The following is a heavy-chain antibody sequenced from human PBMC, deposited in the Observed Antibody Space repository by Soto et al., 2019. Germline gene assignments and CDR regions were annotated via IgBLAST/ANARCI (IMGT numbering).Heavy chain of an antibody. Sequence: QVQLVQSGAEVKEPGDSVMVSCEASGYTFTAYYIHLVRQAPGQGLEWMGWINPKFGDTTYAQDFQGRLTLTRDMSISTVYMDLSRLTSDDTAIYYCARNMDYYYGPGSGNGHGVWGQGTTVNVFS. CDR1: GYTFTAYY. D-gene: IGHD3-10*01. CDR3: ARNMDYYYGPGSGNGHGV. CDR2: INPKFGDT. V-gene: IGHV1-2*02. J-gene: IGHJ6*02.